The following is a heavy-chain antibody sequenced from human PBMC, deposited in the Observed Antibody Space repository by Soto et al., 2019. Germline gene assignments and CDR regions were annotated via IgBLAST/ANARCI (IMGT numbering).Heavy chain of an antibody. CDR2: IKQDGSEK. CDR1: GFTFSSYW. V-gene: IGHV3-7*03. CDR3: ARDINYDFWSGYLSHLGGWFDP. D-gene: IGHD3-3*01. Sequence: GGSLRLSCAASGFTFSSYWMSWVRQAPGKGLEWVANIKQDGSEKYYVDSVKGRFTISRDNAKNSLYLQMNSLRAEDTAVYYCARDINYDFWSGYLSHLGGWFDPWGQGT. J-gene: IGHJ5*02.